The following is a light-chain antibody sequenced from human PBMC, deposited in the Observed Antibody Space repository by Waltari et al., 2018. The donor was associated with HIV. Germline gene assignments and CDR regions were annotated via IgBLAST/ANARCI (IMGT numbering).Light chain of an antibody. Sequence: YDLSQPLSVSVDLGQPARITCGGANIGSKNVHWYQQKPGQAPVLVIYRSRNRPSGITDRISASKAGSMVTLIISRVQIEDEADYFCQVWDSRTVVFGGGTTLTVL. CDR1: NIGSKN. CDR2: RSR. J-gene: IGLJ2*01. V-gene: IGLV3-9*01. CDR3: QVWDSRTVV.